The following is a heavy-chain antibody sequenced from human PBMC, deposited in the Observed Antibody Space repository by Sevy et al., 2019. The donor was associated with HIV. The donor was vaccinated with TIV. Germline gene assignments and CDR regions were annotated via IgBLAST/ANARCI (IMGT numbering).Heavy chain of an antibody. D-gene: IGHD3-3*01. Sequence: SETLSLTCTVSGGSISPYYWSWIRQPPGKGLEWVGYFYYTGSTNYNPSLEGRATISVDASKNQFFLKLTSVTAADTAVYYCARQGGVVDYGRDVWGQGTTVTVSS. CDR3: ARQGGVVDYGRDV. J-gene: IGHJ6*02. CDR1: GGSISPYY. CDR2: FYYTGST. V-gene: IGHV4-59*01.